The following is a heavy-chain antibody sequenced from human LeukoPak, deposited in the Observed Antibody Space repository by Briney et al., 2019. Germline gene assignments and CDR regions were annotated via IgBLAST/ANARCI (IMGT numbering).Heavy chain of an antibody. CDR1: GDSVSSNSVT. Sequence: SQTLSLTCAISGDSVSSNSVTWNWIRQSPSRGLEWLGRTYYRSTWYNDYAVSVRGRITVNPDTSKNQFSLHLNSVTPEDTAVYYCARRLTKYDCFDPWGQGILVTVSS. D-gene: IGHD4-11*01. CDR3: ARRLTKYDCFDP. J-gene: IGHJ5*02. CDR2: TYYRSTWYN. V-gene: IGHV6-1*01.